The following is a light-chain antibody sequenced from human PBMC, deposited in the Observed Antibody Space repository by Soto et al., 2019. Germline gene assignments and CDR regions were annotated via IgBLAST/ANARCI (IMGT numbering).Light chain of an antibody. CDR2: EVS. CDR3: SSYAGSNNLV. CDR1: SSDVGGYNY. V-gene: IGLV2-8*01. J-gene: IGLJ3*02. Sequence: QSAPTQPPSASGSPGQSVTISCTGTSSDVGGYNYVSWYQQHPGKAPKLMIYEVSKRPSGVPDRFSGFKSGNTASLTVSGLQAEDEADYYCSSYAGSNNLVFGGGTKLTVL.